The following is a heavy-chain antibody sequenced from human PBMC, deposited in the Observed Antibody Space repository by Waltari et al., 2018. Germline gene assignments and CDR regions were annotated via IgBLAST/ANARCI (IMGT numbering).Heavy chain of an antibody. J-gene: IGHJ4*02. CDR1: GGSISRYY. D-gene: IGHD4-17*01. V-gene: IGHV4-59*01. CDR2: IYYSGIT. Sequence: QVQLQESGPGLVKPSETLSLTCTVSGGSISRYYWSWIRQPPGKGLEWIGYIYYSGITNYNPSLKSRVTISVDTSKNQFSLKLSSVTAADTAVYYCARGGSGDFINWGQGTLVTVSS. CDR3: ARGGSGDFIN.